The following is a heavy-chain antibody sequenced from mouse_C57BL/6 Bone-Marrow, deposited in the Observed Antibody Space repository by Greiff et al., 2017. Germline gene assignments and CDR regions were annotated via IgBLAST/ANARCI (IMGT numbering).Heavy chain of an antibody. Sequence: QVQLQQPGAELVKPGASVKLSCKASGYTFTSYWMQWVKQRPGQGLEWIGVIDPSDSYTNYNQKFKGKATLTVDTSSSTAYMQLSSLTSEDAAVYDWASYGGYDFDYGGQGTTVTVSS. V-gene: IGHV1-50*01. CDR1: GYTFTSYW. CDR3: ASYGGYDFDY. J-gene: IGHJ2*01. D-gene: IGHD1-2*01. CDR2: IDPSDSYT.